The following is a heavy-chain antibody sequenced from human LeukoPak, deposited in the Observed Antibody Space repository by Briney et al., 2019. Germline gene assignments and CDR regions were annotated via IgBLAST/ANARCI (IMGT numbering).Heavy chain of an antibody. Sequence: SETLSLTCTVSGGSISSYYWSWIRQPPGKGLEWIGHIYYSGSTNYNPSLKSRVTISVDTSNNQFSLKLSSVTAADTAVYYCARHEYSYGSGTYYYYGLDVWGQGTTVTVSS. CDR3: ARHEYSYGSGTYYYYGLDV. V-gene: IGHV4-59*08. J-gene: IGHJ6*02. CDR1: GGSISSYY. D-gene: IGHD3-10*01. CDR2: IYYSGST.